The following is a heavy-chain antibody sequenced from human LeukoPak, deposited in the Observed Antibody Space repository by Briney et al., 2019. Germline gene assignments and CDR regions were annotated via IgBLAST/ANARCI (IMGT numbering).Heavy chain of an antibody. CDR1: GFTFSSSA. CDR3: AELGITMIGGV. CDR2: ISGSGGST. Sequence: GGSLRLSCAASGFTFSSSAMSWVRQAPWKGLEWVSGISGSGGSTYYADSVKGRFTISRDNSKNTLYLQMNSLRAEDTAVYYCAELGITMIGGVWGKGTTVTISS. J-gene: IGHJ6*04. V-gene: IGHV3-23*01. D-gene: IGHD3-10*02.